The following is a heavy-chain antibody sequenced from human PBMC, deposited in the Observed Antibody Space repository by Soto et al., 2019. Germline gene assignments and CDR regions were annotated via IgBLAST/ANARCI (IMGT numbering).Heavy chain of an antibody. Sequence: SETLSLTCTVSGGSLGSYYWSWIRQPPGKGLEWIGYVFYTGRSNYNASLKSRVSISLDTSNYQCALKLSSVTAADTAVYYCARDGEGRMTTNPYYYNGMDVWGPGTTVTVSS. CDR2: VFYTGRS. CDR3: ARDGEGRMTTNPYYYNGMDV. CDR1: GGSLGSYY. J-gene: IGHJ6*02. D-gene: IGHD4-4*01. V-gene: IGHV4-59*01.